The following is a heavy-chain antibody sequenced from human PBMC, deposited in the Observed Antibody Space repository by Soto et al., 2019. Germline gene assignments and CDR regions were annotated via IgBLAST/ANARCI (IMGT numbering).Heavy chain of an antibody. CDR1: GGSFSDFY. J-gene: IGHJ4*02. CDR3: GPRGAVAPRGY. V-gene: IGHV4-34*02. CDR2: INHIGYT. Sequence: QVQLQQWGAGLLKPSETLSLTCAVSGGSFSDFYWTWIRQLPGKGLEWIGEINHIGYTNYNPSLESRVAISVDTSKNHFSLNLRSVTAADTAVYYCGPRGAVAPRGYWGQGTLVTVSS. D-gene: IGHD2-15*01.